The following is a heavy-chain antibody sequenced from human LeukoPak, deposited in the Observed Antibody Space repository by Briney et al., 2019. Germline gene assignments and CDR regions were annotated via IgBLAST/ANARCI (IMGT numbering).Heavy chain of an antibody. D-gene: IGHD5-24*01. V-gene: IGHV4-59*01. CDR1: GGSISNYY. J-gene: IGHJ4*02. CDR2: IYYSGST. CDR3: ARGGDGYNYDY. Sequence: SETLSLTCTVSGGSISNYYWTWIRQPPGKGLELIGYIYYSGSTNYNPSLKSRVTISVDTSKNQFSLKLSSVTAADTAVYYCARGGDGYNYDYWGQGTLVTVSS.